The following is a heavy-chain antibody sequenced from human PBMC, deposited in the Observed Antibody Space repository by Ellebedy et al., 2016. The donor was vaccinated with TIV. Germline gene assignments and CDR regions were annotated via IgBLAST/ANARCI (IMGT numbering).Heavy chain of an antibody. D-gene: IGHD6-19*01. V-gene: IGHV1-46*01. J-gene: IGHJ4*02. CDR1: GYTFTTYY. CDR3: ARGLAVAGTSHY. CDR2: LNPNSGGT. Sequence: ASVKVSCKASGYTFTTYYMHWVRQAPGQGLEWVGTLNPNSGGTSYAQKFQGRVTLTRDTSTTTAYMEMSSLRSDDTAVYYCARGLAVAGTSHYWGQGTLVTVSS.